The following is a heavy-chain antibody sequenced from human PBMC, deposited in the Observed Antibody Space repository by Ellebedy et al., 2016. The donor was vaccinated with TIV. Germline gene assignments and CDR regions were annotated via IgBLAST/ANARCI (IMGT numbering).Heavy chain of an antibody. J-gene: IGHJ6*02. Sequence: GGSLRLSCAASGFTFSSYDMHWVRQATGKGLEWVSAIGTAGDTYYPGSVKGQFTISRENAKNSLYLQMNSLRAEDTAVYYCARDLGRGFHPYRPYYYGMDVWGQGTTVTVSS. CDR3: ARDLGRGFHPYRPYYYGMDV. CDR2: IGTAGDT. D-gene: IGHD1-26*01. V-gene: IGHV3-13*01. CDR1: GFTFSSYD.